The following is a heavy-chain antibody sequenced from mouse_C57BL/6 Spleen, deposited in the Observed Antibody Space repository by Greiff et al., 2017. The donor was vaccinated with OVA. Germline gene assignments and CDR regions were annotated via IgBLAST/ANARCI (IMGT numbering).Heavy chain of an antibody. Sequence: QVQLQQSGPELVKPGASVKISCKASGYAFSSSWMNWVKQRPGKGLEWIGRIYPGDGDTNYNGKFKGKATLTADKSSSTAYMQLSSLTSEDSAVYFCARGSWDYWGKGTTLTVSS. CDR3: ARGSWDY. V-gene: IGHV1-82*01. CDR2: IYPGDGDT. J-gene: IGHJ2*01. CDR1: GYAFSSSW.